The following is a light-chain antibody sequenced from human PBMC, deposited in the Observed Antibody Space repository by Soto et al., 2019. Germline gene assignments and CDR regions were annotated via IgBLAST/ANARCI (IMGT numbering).Light chain of an antibody. CDR2: KAS. CDR3: QQYNSYWT. Sequence: IQLAQSPSTVSPSVGDRVTITCRASQSISSWLAWYLQKPGKAPKLLIYKASSLESGLPSRFSGSGSGTEFTLTISSLQPDDFATYYCQQYNSYWTFGQGTKVDIK. J-gene: IGKJ1*01. V-gene: IGKV1-5*03. CDR1: QSISSW.